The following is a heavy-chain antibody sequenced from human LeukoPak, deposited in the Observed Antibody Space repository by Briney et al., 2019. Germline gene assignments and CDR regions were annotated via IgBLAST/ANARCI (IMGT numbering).Heavy chain of an antibody. Sequence: PGGSLRLSCAASGFTFSSYGMSWVRQAPGKGLEWVSAISGSGGSTYYADSVKGRFTISRDNSKNTLYLQMNSLRAEDTAVYYCAKDPRYYYGSGGQTYYYMDVWGKGTTVTISS. CDR1: GFTFSSYG. V-gene: IGHV3-23*01. D-gene: IGHD3-10*01. CDR2: ISGSGGST. J-gene: IGHJ6*03. CDR3: AKDPRYYYGSGGQTYYYMDV.